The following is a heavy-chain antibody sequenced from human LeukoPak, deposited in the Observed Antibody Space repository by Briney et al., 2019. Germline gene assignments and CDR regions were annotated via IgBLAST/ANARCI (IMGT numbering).Heavy chain of an antibody. V-gene: IGHV4-59*08. CDR1: GGSISGYH. Sequence: SETLSLTCTVSGGSISGYHWNWIRQPPGKGLEWIGYIYYSGSTDSNLSLKSRVTISVDTSKNQFTLKLTSVTAADTAMYYCARRNDFDIWGLGTMVTVSS. J-gene: IGHJ3*02. CDR2: IYYSGST. CDR3: ARRNDFDI.